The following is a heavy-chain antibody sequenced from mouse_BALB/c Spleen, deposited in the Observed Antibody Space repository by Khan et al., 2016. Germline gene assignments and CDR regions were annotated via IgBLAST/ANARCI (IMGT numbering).Heavy chain of an antibody. CDR1: GYSITSGYY. D-gene: IGHD2-1*01. J-gene: IGHJ3*01. V-gene: IGHV3-6*02. Sequence: EVQLVESGPGLVKPSQSLSLTCSVTGYSITSGYYWNWIRQFPGNKLEWVGYISYDGSNNYNPSLNNRISITRDTSKNQFFLRLNSVTTEDTATYCCATYGNCEGFAYWGQGTLVTVSA. CDR3: ATYGNCEGFAY. CDR2: ISYDGSN.